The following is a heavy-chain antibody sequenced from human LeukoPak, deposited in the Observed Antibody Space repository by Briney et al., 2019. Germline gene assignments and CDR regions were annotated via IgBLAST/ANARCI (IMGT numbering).Heavy chain of an antibody. V-gene: IGHV3-30*02. Sequence: GGSLRLSCAASGFTFSSYGMLWVRQAAGKWLEWVAFIRYVGRNKYSAVSVQAPFTSSRDNSTITLYLQMNSLRAEDPSVYYCAKDRTEYSSFDYWGQGTLVTVSS. CDR1: GFTFSSYG. CDR2: IRYVGRNK. J-gene: IGHJ4*02. D-gene: IGHD6-6*01. CDR3: AKDRTEYSSFDY.